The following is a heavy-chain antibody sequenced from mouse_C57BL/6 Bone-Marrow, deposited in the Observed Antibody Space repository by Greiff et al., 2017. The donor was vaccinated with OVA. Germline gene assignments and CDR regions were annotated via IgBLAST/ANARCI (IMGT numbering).Heavy chain of an antibody. Sequence: VKLMESGPGLVQPSQSLSITCTVSGFSLTSYGVHWVRQSPGKGLEWLGVIWSGGSTDYNAAFISRLSISKDNSKSQVFFKMNSLQADDTAIYYCARKGTTVPGFAYWGQGTLVTVSA. J-gene: IGHJ3*01. CDR2: IWSGGST. V-gene: IGHV2-2*01. CDR3: ARKGTTVPGFAY. D-gene: IGHD1-1*01. CDR1: GFSLTSYG.